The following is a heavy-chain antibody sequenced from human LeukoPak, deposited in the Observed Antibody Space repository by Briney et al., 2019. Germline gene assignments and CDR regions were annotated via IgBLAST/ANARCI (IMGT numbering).Heavy chain of an antibody. CDR3: AKRGGKWELSWFDP. V-gene: IGHV1-2*02. CDR2: INSNSGGT. Sequence: GASVKVSCKASGYTFTGYYMHWVRQAPGQGLEWMGWINSNSGGTNYAQKFQGRVTMTRDTSISTAYMELSRLRSDDTAVYYCAKRGGKWELSWFDPWGQGTLVTVSS. D-gene: IGHD1-26*01. J-gene: IGHJ5*02. CDR1: GYTFTGYY.